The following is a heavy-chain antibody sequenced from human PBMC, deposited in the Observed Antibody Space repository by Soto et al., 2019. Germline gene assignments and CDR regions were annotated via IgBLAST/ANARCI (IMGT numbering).Heavy chain of an antibody. CDR1: GFSLGGYY. Sequence: GGALRLSCAASGFSLGGYYMSLVRPAPGEGGGGVSYISSSGSTIYYADSVKGRFTISRDNAKNSLYLQMNSLRAEDTAVYYCAREGHDYGDYGPYYYYYMDVWGKGTTVTVSS. CDR3: AREGHDYGDYGPYYYYYMDV. J-gene: IGHJ6*03. D-gene: IGHD4-17*01. V-gene: IGHV3-11*01. CDR2: ISSSGSTI.